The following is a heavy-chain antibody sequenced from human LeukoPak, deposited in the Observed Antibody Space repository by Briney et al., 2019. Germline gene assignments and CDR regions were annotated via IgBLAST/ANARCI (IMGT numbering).Heavy chain of an antibody. D-gene: IGHD5-24*01. CDR2: INHSGST. CDR3: ASNRWLQPFDY. Sequence: PSETLPLTWAVYGGSFSGYYWSGIRQPPGKGLEWIGEINHSGSTNYNPSLKSRVTISVDTSKNQFSLKLSSVTAADTAVYYCASNRWLQPFDYWGQGTLVTVSS. J-gene: IGHJ4*02. V-gene: IGHV4-34*01. CDR1: GGSFSGYY.